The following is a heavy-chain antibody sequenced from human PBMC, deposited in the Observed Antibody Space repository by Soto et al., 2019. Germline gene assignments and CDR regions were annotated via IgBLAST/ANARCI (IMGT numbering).Heavy chain of an antibody. D-gene: IGHD2-15*01. CDR2: VSTGGDT. Sequence: EVQLLDSGGGLVQPGGSLRLSCVASGITLSTYAMSWVRQAPGKGLEWVSVVSTGGDTYYADSVEGRFTISRDSSKNTLYLQMSSLPAEDTAVYYCAKILRSAGAAHCLDYWGQGTLVTVSS. CDR3: AKILRSAGAAHCLDY. J-gene: IGHJ4*02. V-gene: IGHV3-23*01. CDR1: GITLSTYA.